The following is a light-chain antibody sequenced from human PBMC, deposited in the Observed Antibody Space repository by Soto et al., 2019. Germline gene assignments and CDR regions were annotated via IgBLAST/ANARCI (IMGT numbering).Light chain of an antibody. V-gene: IGKV1-8*01. CDR2: AAS. CDR3: QQYNSASWT. Sequence: AIRMTQSPSSFSASTGDRVPITCRASQGISSYLAWYQQKPGKAPKLLIYAASTLQSGVPSRFSGSGSGTDFTLTISCLQSEDFATYYCQQYNSASWTFGQGTKVDI. CDR1: QGISSY. J-gene: IGKJ1*01.